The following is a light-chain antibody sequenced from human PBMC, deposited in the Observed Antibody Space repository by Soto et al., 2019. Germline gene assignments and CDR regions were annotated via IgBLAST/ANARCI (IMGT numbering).Light chain of an antibody. V-gene: IGKV3-20*01. CDR3: QQYGSSPWT. J-gene: IGKJ1*01. Sequence: EIVLTQSPGTLSLSPGERATLSCRASQSISSSYLAWYQQKPGHAPRLLISGASSRATGIPDRFSGSGSGTDFTLTISRLEPEDLAVYFCQQYGSSPWTFGQGTKVEIK. CDR1: QSISSSY. CDR2: GAS.